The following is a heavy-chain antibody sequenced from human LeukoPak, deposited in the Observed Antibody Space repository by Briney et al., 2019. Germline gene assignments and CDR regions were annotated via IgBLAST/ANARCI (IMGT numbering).Heavy chain of an antibody. V-gene: IGHV4-59*01. CDR3: ARQLGSTDWFDP. D-gene: IGHD2-2*01. CDR1: GGSISSYY. Sequence: SETLSLTCSGSGGSISSYYWSWIRQPPGKGLEWIGYINYSGSTNYNPSLKSRVTISVDTSKNQFSLRLRSVTAADKAVYYCARQLGSTDWFDPWGQGTLVTVSS. CDR2: INYSGST. J-gene: IGHJ5*02.